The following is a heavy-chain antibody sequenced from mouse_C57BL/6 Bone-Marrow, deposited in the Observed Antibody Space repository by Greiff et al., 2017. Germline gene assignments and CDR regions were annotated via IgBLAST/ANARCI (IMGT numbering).Heavy chain of an antibody. V-gene: IGHV3-1*01. CDR1: GYSITSGYD. CDR3: ARDYYGSSYVVAY. D-gene: IGHD1-1*01. J-gene: IGHJ3*01. Sequence: EVQLVESGPGMVKPSQSLSLTCTVTGYSITSGYDWHWIRHFPGNKLEWMGYISYSGSTNYNPSLKSRISITHDTSKNHFFLKLNSVTTEDTATYYCARDYYGSSYVVAYWGQGTLVTVSA. CDR2: ISYSGST.